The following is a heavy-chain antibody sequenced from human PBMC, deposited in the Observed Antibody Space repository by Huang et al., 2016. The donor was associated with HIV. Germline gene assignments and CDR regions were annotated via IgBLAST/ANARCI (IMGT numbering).Heavy chain of an antibody. Sequence: QVQLVESGGGVVQPGGSLRLSCTASGFTFGSFGMHWVRQAPGKGLEWVAFIRYDGNNYYYADSVRGRFTISRDNSKDTLYQQMNRLRPDYSAVYYCAKDLTYTFGRHFDYWGRGTLVTVSS. CDR1: GFTFGSFG. CDR2: IRYDGNNY. J-gene: IGHJ4*02. D-gene: IGHD3-3*01. V-gene: IGHV3-30*02. CDR3: AKDLTYTFGRHFDY.